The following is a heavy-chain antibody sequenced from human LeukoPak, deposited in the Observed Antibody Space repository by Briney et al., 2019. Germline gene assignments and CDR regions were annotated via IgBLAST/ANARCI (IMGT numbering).Heavy chain of an antibody. J-gene: IGHJ5*02. CDR3: AKGPSGWAVDWFDP. V-gene: IGHV3-23*01. Sequence: GGSLRLSCAASGFTFSNYGMSWVRQAPGKGLEWVSAISLGGGSTYYTDSVKGRFTISRDNSKNTLYLQMNSLRAEDTAVYYCAKGPSGWAVDWFDPWGQGTLVTVSS. CDR1: GFTFSNYG. CDR2: ISLGGGST. D-gene: IGHD6-19*01.